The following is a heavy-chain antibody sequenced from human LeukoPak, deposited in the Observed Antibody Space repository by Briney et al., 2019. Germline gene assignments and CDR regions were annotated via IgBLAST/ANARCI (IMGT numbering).Heavy chain of an antibody. Sequence: ASVTVSCKASGYTFTGYYMHWVRQAPGQGLEWMGWINPNSGGTNYAQKFQGRVTMTRGTSISTAYMELSRLRSDDTAVYYCARDGSKYDYGDYGSYYYYMDVWGKGTTVTISS. CDR1: GYTFTGYY. CDR3: ARDGSKYDYGDYGSYYYYMDV. CDR2: INPNSGGT. V-gene: IGHV1-2*02. J-gene: IGHJ6*03. D-gene: IGHD4-17*01.